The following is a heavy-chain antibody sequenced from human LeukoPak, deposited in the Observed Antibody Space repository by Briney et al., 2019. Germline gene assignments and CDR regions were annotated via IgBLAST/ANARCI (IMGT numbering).Heavy chain of an antibody. CDR1: GFSLSTYW. J-gene: IGHJ4*02. D-gene: IGHD3-16*01. CDR2: VNQDGSEK. V-gene: IGHV3-7*01. Sequence: GGSLRLSCAASGFSLSTYWLSWVRQAPGKGLEWVANVNQDGSEKYYVDSVKGRFTISRDNAKNSLYLQMNSLRAEDTAVYYCARGDASSSFTYWGQGALVTVSS. CDR3: ARGDASSSFTY.